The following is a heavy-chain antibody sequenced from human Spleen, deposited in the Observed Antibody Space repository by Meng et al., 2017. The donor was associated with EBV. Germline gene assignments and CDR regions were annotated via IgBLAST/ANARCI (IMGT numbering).Heavy chain of an antibody. CDR1: GGIFRSNA. CDR2: IIALFNKA. D-gene: IGHD3-10*01. J-gene: IGHJ5*02. CDR3: ARDQDYYGSKWFDP. Sequence: VHLVLSGLGVRRPGSSATVSCKASGGIFRSNAITWVRQAPGQGLYGMGGIIALFNKANYAQKFQGRVTITADESTTTVYMELSSLRSEDTAVYYCARDQDYYGSKWFDPWGQGTLVTVSS. V-gene: IGHV1-69*01.